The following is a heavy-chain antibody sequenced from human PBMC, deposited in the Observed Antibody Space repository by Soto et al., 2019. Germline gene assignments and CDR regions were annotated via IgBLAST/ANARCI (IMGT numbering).Heavy chain of an antibody. CDR1: GYTFTSYG. CDR3: ARAYYSRDYLPG. D-gene: IGHD3-22*01. J-gene: IGHJ4*02. V-gene: IGHV1-18*01. Sequence: ASVKVSCKASGYTFTSYGISWVRQAPGQGLEWMGWITAHNGNTNYAQKLQGRVTMTTDTSTSTAYMELRSLRSDDTAVYFCARAYYSRDYLPGWGQGPLVTVSS. CDR2: ITAHNGNT.